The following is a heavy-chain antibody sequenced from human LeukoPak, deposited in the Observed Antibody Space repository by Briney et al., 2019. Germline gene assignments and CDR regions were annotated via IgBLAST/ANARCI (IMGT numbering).Heavy chain of an antibody. CDR3: ARSIGLTGGGVDV. D-gene: IGHD3-9*01. V-gene: IGHV3-11*01. J-gene: IGHJ6*02. CDR2: ITNSGTTI. Sequence: GGSLRLYCAASGFTFSDYNMNWVRQAPGKGLEWVSYITNSGTTIHYADSVKGRFTISRDNAKNSLYLQMNSLRAEDTAVYYCARSIGLTGGGVDVWGQGTTVTVSS. CDR1: GFTFSDYN.